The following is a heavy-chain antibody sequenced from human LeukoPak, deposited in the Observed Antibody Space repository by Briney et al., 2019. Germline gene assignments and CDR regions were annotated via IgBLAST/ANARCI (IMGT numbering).Heavy chain of an antibody. CDR1: GFTFSSCT. D-gene: IGHD6-6*01. CDR2: ISGGGGTT. V-gene: IGHV3-23*01. Sequence: GGSLRLSCAASGFTFSSCTMGWVRQAPGKGLDWVSTISGGGGTTYYVDSVKGRFTISRDNSKNTLYLQMSSLRVEDTAVYYCAKGGIAARLTDYWGQGTLVTVSS. J-gene: IGHJ4*02. CDR3: AKGGIAARLTDY.